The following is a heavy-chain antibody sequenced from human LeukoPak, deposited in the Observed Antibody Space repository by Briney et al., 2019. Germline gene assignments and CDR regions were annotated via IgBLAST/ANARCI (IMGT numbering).Heavy chain of an antibody. CDR2: MNPNSGNT. J-gene: IGHJ4*02. D-gene: IGHD6-13*01. V-gene: IGHV1-8*01. CDR3: ARVRIAAAGTRYGEELNDY. Sequence: ASVKVSCKASGYTFTSYDINWVRQATGQGLEWMGWMNPNSGNTGYAQKFQGRVTMTRNTSISTAYMELSSLRSEDTAVYYCARVRIAAAGTRYGEELNDYWGQGTLVTVSS. CDR1: GYTFTSYD.